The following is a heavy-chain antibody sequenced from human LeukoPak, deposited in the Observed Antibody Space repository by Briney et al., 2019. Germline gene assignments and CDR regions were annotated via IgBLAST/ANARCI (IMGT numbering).Heavy chain of an antibody. CDR1: GYTFTSYY. D-gene: IGHD3-22*01. CDR3: ARVVYYYDSSGHKSKFDP. J-gene: IGHJ5*02. CDR2: INPSGGST. V-gene: IGHV1-46*01. Sequence: ASVKVSCKASGYTFTSYYMHWVRQAPGQGLEWMGIINPSGGSTSYAQKFQGRVTMTRDTSTSTVYMELSSLRSEDTAVYYCARVVYYYDSSGHKSKFDPWGQGTLVTVSS.